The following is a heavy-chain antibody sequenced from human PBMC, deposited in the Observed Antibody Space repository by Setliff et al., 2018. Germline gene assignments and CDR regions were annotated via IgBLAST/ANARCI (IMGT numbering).Heavy chain of an antibody. V-gene: IGHV3-23*01. CDR2: ISGSGGST. Sequence: GGSLRLSCAASGFTFSSYAMSWVRQAPGKGLEWVSAISGSGGSTYYADSVKGRFTISRDNAKNSLYLQMNSLRAEDTAVYYCARDSEYYFDYWGQGTLVTVSS. CDR1: GFTFSSYA. J-gene: IGHJ4*02. CDR3: ARDSEYYFDY.